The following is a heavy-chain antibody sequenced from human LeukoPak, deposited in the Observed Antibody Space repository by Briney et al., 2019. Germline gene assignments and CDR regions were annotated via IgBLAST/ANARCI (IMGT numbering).Heavy chain of an antibody. D-gene: IGHD6-19*01. CDR1: GYTFTSYG. CDR2: ISAHNGDT. CDR3: ARDKETVATYYYYMDV. Sequence: GASVKVSCKASGYTFTSYGISWVRQAPGQGLEWMAWISAHNGDTSYEEKLQGRVTMTTDTSTSTAYMELRSLRSDDTAVYYCARDKETVATYYYYMDVWGKGTTVTVSS. V-gene: IGHV1-18*01. J-gene: IGHJ6*03.